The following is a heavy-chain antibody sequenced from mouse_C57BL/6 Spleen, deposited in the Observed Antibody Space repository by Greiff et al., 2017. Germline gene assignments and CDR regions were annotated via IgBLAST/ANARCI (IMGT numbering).Heavy chain of an antibody. CDR3: ARGSNYVCFAY. D-gene: IGHD2-5*01. CDR1: GYTFTDYY. V-gene: IGHV1-26*01. Sequence: VQLQQSGPELVKPGASVKISCKASGYTFTDYYMNWVKQSHGKSLEWIGDINPNNGGTSYNQKFKGKATLTVDKSSSTAYMELRSLTSEDSAVYYCARGSNYVCFAYWGQGTLVTVSA. J-gene: IGHJ3*01. CDR2: INPNNGGT.